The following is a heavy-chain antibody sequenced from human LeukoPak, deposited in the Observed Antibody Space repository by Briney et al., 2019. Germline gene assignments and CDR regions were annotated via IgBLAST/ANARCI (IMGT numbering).Heavy chain of an antibody. CDR1: GFPFSGSG. CDR2: IKQDGSDR. J-gene: IGHJ4*02. D-gene: IGHD3-10*01. CDR3: ARDETGGHFEN. V-gene: IGHV3-7*01. Sequence: PGSSLRLSCAASGFPFSGSGMHWVRQAPGKGLEWVANIKQDGSDRYYVDSVEGRFTISRDNAQNSLYLQMNSLRVEDTAVYYCARDETGGHFENWGQGTLVTVSS.